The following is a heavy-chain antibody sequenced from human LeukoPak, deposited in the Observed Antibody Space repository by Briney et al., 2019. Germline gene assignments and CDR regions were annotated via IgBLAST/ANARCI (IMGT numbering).Heavy chain of an antibody. D-gene: IGHD2-2*02. J-gene: IGHJ4*02. CDR2: IYYSWST. Sequence: PSETLSLTCTVSGGSISRRSYYWGWIRQPPGKGLEWIGSIYYSWSTYYNPSLKSSVTISVDPSKHQFSLELSSVTAADTAVYYCARRYCSSTSCYIDYWGQGTLVTVSS. CDR1: GGSISRRSYY. CDR3: ARRYCSSTSCYIDY. V-gene: IGHV4-39*01.